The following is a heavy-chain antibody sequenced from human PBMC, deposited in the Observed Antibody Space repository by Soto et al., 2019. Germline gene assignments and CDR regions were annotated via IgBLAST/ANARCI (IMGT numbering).Heavy chain of an antibody. J-gene: IGHJ6*02. V-gene: IGHV1-18*01. CDR1: GYVFTSYG. CDR2: INTYNGNT. CDR3: VLVDVYVTPSPQDV. Sequence: QVQLVQSGAEVKNPGASVKVSCKTSGYVFTSYGIGWARQAPGQGLEWMGWINTYNGNTNYAQNLQDRVTLTTDTSTSTAYMELRSLRSNDTGIYYCVLVDVYVTPSPQDVWGQGTTVNVSS. D-gene: IGHD3-16*01.